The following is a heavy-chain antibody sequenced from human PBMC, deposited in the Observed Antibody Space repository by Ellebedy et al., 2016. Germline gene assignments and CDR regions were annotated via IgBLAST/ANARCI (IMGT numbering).Heavy chain of an antibody. CDR2: IYYSAST. J-gene: IGHJ3*02. CDR3: ARGNLFDI. V-gene: IGHV4-59*02. Sequence: SETLSLTXSVSGGSVSGHPWSWIRQPPGKKLEWIGNIYYSASTYYNPSLKSRVTISVDTSKNQFSLNLTSVTAADTAAYYCARGNLFDIWGQGTIVTVSS. CDR1: GGSVSGHP.